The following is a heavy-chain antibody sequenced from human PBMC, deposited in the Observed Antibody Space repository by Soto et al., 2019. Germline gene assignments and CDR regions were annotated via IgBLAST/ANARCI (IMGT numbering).Heavy chain of an antibody. CDR2: ISVNNGNT. V-gene: IGHV1-18*01. J-gene: IGHJ6*02. D-gene: IGHD5-18*01. CDR1: GYTFISYG. Sequence: ASVKVSCKASGYTFISYGISWVRQAPGQGLEWMGWISVNNGNTNYAQKIQGRVKNNTDESTSTAYMELSSLRSEDTAVYYCARDLVDTAMVKPQRVENYYYYGMDVWGQGTTVTVSS. CDR3: ARDLVDTAMVKPQRVENYYYYGMDV.